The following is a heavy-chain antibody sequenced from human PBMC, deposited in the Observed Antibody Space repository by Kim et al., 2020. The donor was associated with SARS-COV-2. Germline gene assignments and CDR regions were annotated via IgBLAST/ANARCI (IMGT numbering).Heavy chain of an antibody. CDR3: AKDLPHSGWADDC. V-gene: IGHV3-23*01. D-gene: IGHD6-19*01. J-gene: IGHJ4*02. CDR2: ISGTTT. CDR1: GFTFSSYA. Sequence: GGSLRLSCAASGFTFSSYAMNWVRQAPGKGLEWVSSISGTTTYYADSVKGRFTISRDNSKNTLFLLMNSLRGEDTAIYYCAKDLPHSGWADDCWGQGTLVTVSS.